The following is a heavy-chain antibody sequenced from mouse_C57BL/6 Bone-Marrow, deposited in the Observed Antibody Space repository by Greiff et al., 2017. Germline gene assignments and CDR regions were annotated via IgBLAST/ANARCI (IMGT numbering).Heavy chain of an antibody. CDR3: TREYYGSSYRFAY. D-gene: IGHD1-1*01. Sequence: QVQLQQSGAELVRPGASVTLSCKASGYTFTDYEMHWVKQTPVHGLEWIGAIDPETGGTAYNQKFKGKAILTADKSSSTAYMELRSLTSEDSAVYYGTREYYGSSYRFAYWGQGTLVTVSA. V-gene: IGHV1-15*01. J-gene: IGHJ3*01. CDR1: GYTFTDYE. CDR2: IDPETGGT.